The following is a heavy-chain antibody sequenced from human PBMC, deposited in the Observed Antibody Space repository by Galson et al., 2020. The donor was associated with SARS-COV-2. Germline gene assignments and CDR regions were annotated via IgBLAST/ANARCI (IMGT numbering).Heavy chain of an antibody. CDR1: GYMFTGYG. CDR3: ARVGRATGGGYGMDV. J-gene: IGHJ6*02. V-gene: IGHV1-18*01. D-gene: IGHD1-1*01. CDR2: ISAYDGDT. Sequence: ALVKVSCKGSGYMFTGYGLSWVRQAPGQGLEWMGWISAYDGDTKNAQRFQDRVTMTTETSTRTAYMELRSLRSDDTAIYYCARVGRATGGGYGMDVWGQGTTVIVSS.